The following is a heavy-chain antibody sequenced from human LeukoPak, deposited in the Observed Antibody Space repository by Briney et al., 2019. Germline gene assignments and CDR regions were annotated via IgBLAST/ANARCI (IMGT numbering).Heavy chain of an antibody. CDR2: IYTDGSST. J-gene: IGHJ3*02. CDR3: ARGFTIFGVVNDGFDI. D-gene: IGHD3-3*01. Sequence: GGSLRLSCAASGFTFSSYWMNWVRQAPGKGLVWVSRIYTDGSSTTYADSVKGRFTISRDNAKNTLYLQMNSLRAEDTAVYYCARGFTIFGVVNDGFDIWGQGTKVTVSS. V-gene: IGHV3-74*01. CDR1: GFTFSSYW.